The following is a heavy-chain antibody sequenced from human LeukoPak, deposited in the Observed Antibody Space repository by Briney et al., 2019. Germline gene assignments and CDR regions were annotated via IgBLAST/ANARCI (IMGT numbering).Heavy chain of an antibody. Sequence: GGSLRLSCAASGFNFRSFGMHWVRQAPGKGLEWVAVIGNHGNAKFYADPVKGRFTVSRDNAKNTLYLQMNSLRAEDTAVYYCARDSHNGWFGEVGYWGQGTLVTVSS. CDR1: GFNFRSFG. V-gene: IGHV3-33*08. CDR2: IGNHGNAK. D-gene: IGHD3-10*01. CDR3: ARDSHNGWFGEVGY. J-gene: IGHJ4*02.